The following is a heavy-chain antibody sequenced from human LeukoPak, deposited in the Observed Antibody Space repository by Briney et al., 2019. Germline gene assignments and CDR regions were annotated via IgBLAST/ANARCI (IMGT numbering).Heavy chain of an antibody. V-gene: IGHV4-39*01. CDR3: ARRGDGYNSDY. CDR1: GGSISSSSYD. CDR2: IYYSGST. Sequence: PSETLSLTCTVSGGSISSSSYDWGWIRQPPGKGLEWIGSIYYSGSTYYNPSLKSRVTISVDTSKNQFSLKLSSVTAADTAVYYCARRGDGYNSDYWGQGPLVTVSS. D-gene: IGHD5-24*01. J-gene: IGHJ4*02.